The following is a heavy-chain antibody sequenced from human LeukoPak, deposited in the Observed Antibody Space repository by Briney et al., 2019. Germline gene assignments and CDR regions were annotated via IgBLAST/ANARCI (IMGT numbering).Heavy chain of an antibody. CDR1: GYTFTGYY. CDR3: ATDGSIDYDSSGSAFDY. V-gene: IGHV1-2*02. Sequence: ASVKVSCKASGYTFTGYYMHWVRQAPGQGLEWMGWINPNSGGTNYAQKFQGRVTMTRDTSISTAYMELSSLRSEDTAVYYCATDGSIDYDSSGSAFDYWGQGTLVTVSS. CDR2: INPNSGGT. D-gene: IGHD3-22*01. J-gene: IGHJ4*02.